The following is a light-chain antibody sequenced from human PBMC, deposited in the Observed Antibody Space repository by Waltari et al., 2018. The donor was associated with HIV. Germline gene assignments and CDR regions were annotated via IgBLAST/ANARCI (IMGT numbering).Light chain of an antibody. Sequence: QSALTQPASVSGSPGQSITISCTGTSSDVGGYNLVSWYQQHPGKAPKLMIYEVSKRPSGVSNRFSGPKSGNTASLTISGLQAEDEADYYCCAYAGSTTYVIVGGGTKLTVL. CDR3: CAYAGSTTYVI. J-gene: IGLJ2*01. V-gene: IGLV2-23*02. CDR2: EVS. CDR1: SSDVGGYNL.